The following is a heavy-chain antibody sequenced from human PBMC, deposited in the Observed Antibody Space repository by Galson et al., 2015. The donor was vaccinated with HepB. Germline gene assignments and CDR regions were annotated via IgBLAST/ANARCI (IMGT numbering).Heavy chain of an antibody. CDR2: ISYDGSNK. CDR3: AKNDGWSGELPDYYYYYGMDV. J-gene: IGHJ6*02. CDR1: GFTFSSYG. D-gene: IGHD3-3*01. V-gene: IGHV3-30*18. Sequence: SLRLSCAASGFTFSSYGMHWVRQAPGMGLEWVAVISYDGSNKYYADSVKGRFTISRDNSKNTLYLQMNSLRAEDTAVYYCAKNDGWSGELPDYYYYYGMDVWGQGTTVTVSS.